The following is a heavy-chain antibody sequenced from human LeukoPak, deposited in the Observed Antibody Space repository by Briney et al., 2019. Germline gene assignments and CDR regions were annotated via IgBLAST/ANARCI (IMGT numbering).Heavy chain of an antibody. D-gene: IGHD2-2*01. J-gene: IGHJ4*02. CDR3: ARDRSSTYFDY. Sequence: GGSLRLSCAASGFTFSNYWMSWVRQAPGKGLKWVANIKEDGSEKYYADSVKGRFTISRDNSKNTLYLQMDSLRAEDTAVYYCARDRSSTYFDYWAQGTPVTVSS. V-gene: IGHV3-7*01. CDR1: GFTFSNYW. CDR2: IKEDGSEK.